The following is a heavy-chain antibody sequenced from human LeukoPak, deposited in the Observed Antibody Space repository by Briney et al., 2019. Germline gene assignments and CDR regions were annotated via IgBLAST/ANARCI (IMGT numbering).Heavy chain of an antibody. CDR3: ARKSSSWYGLMNY. CDR2: IYHSGST. V-gene: IGHV4-4*02. J-gene: IGHJ4*02. D-gene: IGHD6-13*01. Sequence: SETLSLTCAVSGGSISSSNCWSWVRQPPGKGLEWIGEIYHSGSTNYNPSLKSRVTISLDKSKNQFSLRLSSVTAADTAVYYCARKSSSWYGLMNYWGQGTLVTVSS. CDR1: GGSISSSNC.